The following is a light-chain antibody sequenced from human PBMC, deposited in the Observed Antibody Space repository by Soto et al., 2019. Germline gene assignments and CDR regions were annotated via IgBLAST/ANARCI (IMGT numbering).Light chain of an antibody. CDR2: RAS. Sequence: EIVMTQSPATLSVSPGERATLSCRASQSVSSNLAWYQQKPGQAPRLLIYRASTRATSFPARFSGSGSGTEFTLTISTLQSEDFAVYYCQPYNNWPLTFGGGTKVEIK. CDR3: QPYNNWPLT. J-gene: IGKJ4*01. CDR1: QSVSSN. V-gene: IGKV3-15*01.